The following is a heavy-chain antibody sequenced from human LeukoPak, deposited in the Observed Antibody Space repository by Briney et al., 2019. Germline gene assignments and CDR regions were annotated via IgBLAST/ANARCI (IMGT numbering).Heavy chain of an antibody. J-gene: IGHJ3*02. Sequence: GGSLRLSCAASGFTFSSYAMSWVRQAPGKGLEWVSAISGSGGSTYYADSVKGRFTISRDNSKNTVFLQMNSLRAEDTAVYYCASGKYAPVGATYSFDIWGQGTMVIVSS. CDR1: GFTFSSYA. CDR3: ASGKYAPVGATYSFDI. V-gene: IGHV3-23*01. CDR2: ISGSGGST. D-gene: IGHD2-15*01.